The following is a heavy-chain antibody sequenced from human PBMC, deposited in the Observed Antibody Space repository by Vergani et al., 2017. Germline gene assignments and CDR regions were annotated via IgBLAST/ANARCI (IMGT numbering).Heavy chain of an antibody. Sequence: QVQLVESGGGLVKPGGSLRLSCAASGFTFSDYYMSWIRQAPGKGLEWVALISYDGDTKYYADSVKGRFTISRDNSKNTLYLQMNSLRVEDTAVYYCARGYDFWSGYRGFDYWGQGTLVTVSS. CDR1: GFTFSDYY. D-gene: IGHD3-3*01. CDR2: ISYDGDTK. CDR3: ARGYDFWSGYRGFDY. V-gene: IGHV3-30*03. J-gene: IGHJ4*02.